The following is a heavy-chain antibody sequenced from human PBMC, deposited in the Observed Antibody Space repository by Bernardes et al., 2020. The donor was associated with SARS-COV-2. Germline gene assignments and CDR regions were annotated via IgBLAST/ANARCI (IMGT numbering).Heavy chain of an antibody. CDR3: AKFYYDFWSGFDH. Sequence: GGSLRLSCAASGFIFSTSAMSWVRQAPGKGLEWVSVISASGGATYYADSVKGRFTISRDNSKNTLYLQMNSLRAEDTAFYYCAKFYYDFWSGFDHWGQGTVVTVAS. CDR2: ISASGGAT. V-gene: IGHV3-23*01. CDR1: GFIFSTSA. D-gene: IGHD3-3*01. J-gene: IGHJ4*02.